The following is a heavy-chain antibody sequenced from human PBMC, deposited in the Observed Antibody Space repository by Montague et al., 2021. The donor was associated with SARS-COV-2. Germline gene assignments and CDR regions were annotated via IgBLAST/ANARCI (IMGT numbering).Heavy chain of an antibody. J-gene: IGHJ6*02. V-gene: IGHV4-39*07. CDR2: IYDSEST. Sequence: SETLSLTCTVAVDSSSSSRDYLGWIHERTGEALGWSMRIYDSESTYYNPSLKSRVTISVDTSKNQFSLKLSSVTAADTAVYSCARDGSLRFEILIGPRHYYYGMDVWGQGTTVTVSS. CDR1: VDSSSSSRDY. CDR3: ARDGSLRFEILIGPRHYYYGMDV. D-gene: IGHD3-9*01.